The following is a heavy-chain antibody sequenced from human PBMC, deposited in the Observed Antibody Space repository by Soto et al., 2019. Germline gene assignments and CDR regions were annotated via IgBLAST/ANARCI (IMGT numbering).Heavy chain of an antibody. V-gene: IGHV3-11*01. D-gene: IGHD3-10*01. J-gene: IGHJ5*02. CDR1: GFTFSDYY. CDR3: AKERGEYPNWFDP. CDR2: ISSSGSTT. Sequence: GGSLRLSCAASGFTFSDYYMSWIRQAPGKGLEWVSYISSSGSTTYYADSVRGRFTISRDNSKNTLYLQMNSLRAEDTAVYYCAKERGEYPNWFDPRGQGTLVTVSS.